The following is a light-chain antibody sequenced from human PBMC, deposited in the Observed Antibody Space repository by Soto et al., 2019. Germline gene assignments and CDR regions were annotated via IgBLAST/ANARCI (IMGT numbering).Light chain of an antibody. Sequence: AIQVTQSPSSLSASVGDRVTITCRASQFIRTDLAWYQQKPGEAPKLLVYAGSTLHSGVPSRFSGSGSDTDFTLTISSLQPEDFATYYCLQDYNYLYTFGQGTLLEIK. V-gene: IGKV1-6*01. CDR2: AGS. J-gene: IGKJ2*01. CDR3: LQDYNYLYT. CDR1: QFIRTD.